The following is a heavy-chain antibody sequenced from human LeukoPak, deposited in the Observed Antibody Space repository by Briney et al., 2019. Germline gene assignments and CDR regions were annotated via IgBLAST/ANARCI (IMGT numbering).Heavy chain of an antibody. CDR2: IFYSGST. CDR3: ARGIPPRPFDY. V-gene: IGHV4-38-2*02. J-gene: IGHJ4*02. CDR1: GYSISSGYY. D-gene: IGHD6-6*01. Sequence: SETLSLTCTVSGYSISSGYYWGWIRQPPGKGLEWIGSIFYSGSTYYNPSLKSRVTLSVDTSKNQFSLKLGSVTAADTAVYYCARGIPPRPFDYWGQGTLVTVSS.